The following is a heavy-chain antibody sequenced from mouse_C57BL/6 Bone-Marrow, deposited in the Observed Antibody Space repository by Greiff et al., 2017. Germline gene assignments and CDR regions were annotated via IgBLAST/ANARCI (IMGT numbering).Heavy chain of an antibody. Sequence: EVKLMESGGGLVQPGGSLSLSCAASGFTFTDYYMSWVRQPPGKALEWLGFIRNKANGYTTEYSASVKGRFTISRDNSQSILYLQMNALRAEDSATYYWARWDYYCSSFHSYWGQGTTLTVSA. D-gene: IGHD1-1*01. CDR3: ARWDYYCSSFHSY. V-gene: IGHV7-3*01. CDR2: IRNKANGYTT. CDR1: GFTFTDYY. J-gene: IGHJ2*01.